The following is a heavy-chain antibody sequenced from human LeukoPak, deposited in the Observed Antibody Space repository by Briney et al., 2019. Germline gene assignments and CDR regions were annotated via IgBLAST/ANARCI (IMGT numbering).Heavy chain of an antibody. V-gene: IGHV3-7*01. Sequence: PGGSLRLSCAASGFTFSTYWMNWVRQAPGKGLEWGAHIKQDGSEKYYVDSVKGRFTISRDNAKNSLYLQMNSLRADDTAVYYCARDRSTDFWSGYYTNYFDYWGQGTLVTVSS. CDR3: ARDRSTDFWSGYYTNYFDY. D-gene: IGHD3-3*01. CDR1: GFTFSTYW. CDR2: IKQDGSEK. J-gene: IGHJ4*02.